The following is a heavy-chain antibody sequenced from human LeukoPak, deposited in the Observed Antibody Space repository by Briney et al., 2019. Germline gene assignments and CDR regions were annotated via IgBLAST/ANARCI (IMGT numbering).Heavy chain of an antibody. D-gene: IGHD2-2*01. V-gene: IGHV3-7*04. CDR1: GFTFSSYW. CDR2: IKQDGSEK. CDR3: ARGEYHLPFDI. Sequence: GGSLRLSCAASGFTFSSYWMSWVRQAPGKGLEWVANIKQDGSEKYYVDSVKGRFTISRDNAENSLYLQMNSLRAEDAAVYYCARGEYHLPFDIWGQGTMVTVSS. J-gene: IGHJ3*02.